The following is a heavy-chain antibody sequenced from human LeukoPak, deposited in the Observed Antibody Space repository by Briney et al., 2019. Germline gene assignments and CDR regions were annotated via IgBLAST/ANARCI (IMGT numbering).Heavy chain of an antibody. V-gene: IGHV3-11*06. CDR1: GFTFSDYY. CDR2: ISSSSSYI. D-gene: IGHD3-10*01. Sequence: GGSLRLSCAASGFTFSDYYMSWIRQAPGKGLEWVSFISSSSSYIYYADSVKGRFTISRDNAKNSLYLQMNSLRAEDTAVYYCARSRLDGSGSTFDYWGQGTLVTVSS. CDR3: ARSRLDGSGSTFDY. J-gene: IGHJ4*02.